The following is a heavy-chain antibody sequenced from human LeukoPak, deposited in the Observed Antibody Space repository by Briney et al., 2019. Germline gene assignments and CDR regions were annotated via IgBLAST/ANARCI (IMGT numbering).Heavy chain of an antibody. CDR2: INWNGGST. D-gene: IGHD3-22*01. CDR3: ARGRYYYDSSGPHDY. Sequence: GGSLRLSCAASGFTFDDYGMSWVRQAPGKGLEWGSGINWNGGSTGYADSVKGRFTISRDNAKNSLYLQMNSLRAEDTALYHCARGRYYYDSSGPHDYWGQGTLVTVSS. V-gene: IGHV3-20*01. CDR1: GFTFDDYG. J-gene: IGHJ4*02.